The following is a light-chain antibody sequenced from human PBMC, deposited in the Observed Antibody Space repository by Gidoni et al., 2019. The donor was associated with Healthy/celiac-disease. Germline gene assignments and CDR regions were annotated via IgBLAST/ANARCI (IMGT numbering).Light chain of an antibody. V-gene: IGKV3-11*01. Sequence: EIVLTQSPATLSLSPGERATLSCRASQSVSSYLAWYQQKPGQAPRLLIYDASNRATGIPARVSGSGSGTDLTLTISSLEPEDRAVYYCQQRSNWPQITFGQGTRLEIK. CDR1: QSVSSY. CDR2: DAS. CDR3: QQRSNWPQIT. J-gene: IGKJ5*01.